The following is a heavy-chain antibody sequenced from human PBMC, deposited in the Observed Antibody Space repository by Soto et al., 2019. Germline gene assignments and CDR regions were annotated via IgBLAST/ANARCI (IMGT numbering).Heavy chain of an antibody. CDR2: ISHSGST. D-gene: IGHD4-17*01. J-gene: IGHJ4*02. Sequence: SETLSLTCAVSGGSITSSNWWSWVRQPPGKGLEWLGQISHSGSTDYNPSLKSRVSISVDKSKNRLSLKLSSVTAADTALYYCARGDFSHFEYWGQGTMVTVSS. CDR3: ARGDFSHFEY. CDR1: GGSITSSNW. V-gene: IGHV4-4*02.